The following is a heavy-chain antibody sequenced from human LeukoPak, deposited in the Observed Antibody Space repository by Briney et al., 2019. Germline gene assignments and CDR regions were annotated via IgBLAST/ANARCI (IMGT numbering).Heavy chain of an antibody. CDR2: INHSGST. D-gene: IGHD3-10*01. CDR3: ASRLWFGELSFDY. J-gene: IGHJ4*02. V-gene: IGHV4-34*01. CDR1: GGSFRGYF. Sequence: PSETLSLTCAVHGGSFRGYFWCWVRQPPGEGLGWMGKINHSGSTNYNPSLKSRVTISVDTSKQLFSLKLSSVTAADTAVYYCASRLWFGELSFDYWGQGTQVTVSS.